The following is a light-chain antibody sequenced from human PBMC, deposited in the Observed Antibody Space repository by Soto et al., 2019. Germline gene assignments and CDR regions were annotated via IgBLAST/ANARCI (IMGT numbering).Light chain of an antibody. V-gene: IGLV2-14*01. J-gene: IGLJ3*02. CDR1: SSDGGGYNY. Sequence: QSALTQPASVSGSPGQSITISCTGTSSDGGGYNYVSWYQQHPGKDPKLMIYDVSNRPSGVSNRFSGSKSGNTASLTISGLQAEDEADYYCSSYTSSSPWVFGGGTKVTVL. CDR3: SSYTSSSPWV. CDR2: DVS.